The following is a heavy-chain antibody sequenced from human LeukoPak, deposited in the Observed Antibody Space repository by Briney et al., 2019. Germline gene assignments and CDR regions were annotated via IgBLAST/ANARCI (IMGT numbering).Heavy chain of an antibody. CDR1: GYTFTSYG. J-gene: IGHJ4*02. CDR2: ISAYNGNT. Sequence: GASVKVSCKASGYTFTSYGISWVRQAPGQGLEWMGWISAYNGNTNYAQKLQGRVTMTTDTSTSTAYMELSSLRSEDTAVYYCAITYYYDSSGYYNFDYWGQGTLVTVSS. CDR3: AITYYYDSSGYYNFDY. V-gene: IGHV1-18*01. D-gene: IGHD3-22*01.